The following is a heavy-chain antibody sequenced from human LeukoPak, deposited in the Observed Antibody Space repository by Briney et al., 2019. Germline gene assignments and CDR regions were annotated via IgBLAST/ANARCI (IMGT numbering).Heavy chain of an antibody. J-gene: IGHJ4*02. CDR2: IIPIFGTA. Sequence: ASVKVSCKASGGTFSSYAISWVRQAPGQGLEWMGGIIPIFGTANYAQKFQGRVTITADKSTSTAYMELSGLRSGDTAVYYCARAYSSSWYWWYFDYWGQGTLVTVSS. CDR1: GGTFSSYA. D-gene: IGHD6-13*01. CDR3: ARAYSSSWYWWYFDY. V-gene: IGHV1-69*06.